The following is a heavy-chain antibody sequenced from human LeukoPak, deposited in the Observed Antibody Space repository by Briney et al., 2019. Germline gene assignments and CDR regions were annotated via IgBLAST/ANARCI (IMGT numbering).Heavy chain of an antibody. J-gene: IGHJ4*02. V-gene: IGHV3-11*04. CDR1: GFIFSDYY. CDR2: ISSSGSTI. Sequence: GGSLRLSCAASGFIFSDYYMSWIRQAPGKGLEWVSYISSSGSTIYYADSVKGRFTISRDNAKNSLYLQMKSLRAEDTAVYYCARAGYSSSWRERYKYYFDYWGQGTLVTVSS. CDR3: ARAGYSSSWRERYKYYFDY. D-gene: IGHD6-13*01.